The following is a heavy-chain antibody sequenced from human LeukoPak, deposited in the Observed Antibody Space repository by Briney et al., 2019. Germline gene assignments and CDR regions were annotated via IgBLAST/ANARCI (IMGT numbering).Heavy chain of an antibody. CDR1: GGSISSYY. CDR2: IYYSGST. D-gene: IGHD3-22*01. CDR3: ARPGYYDSSGYDI. V-gene: IGHV4-59*08. Sequence: PSETLSLTCTVSGGSISSYYWSWIRQPPGKGLEWIGYIYYSGSTNYNPSLKSRVTISVDTSKNQFSLKLSSVTAADTAVYYCARPGYYDSSGYDIWGQGTMVTVSS. J-gene: IGHJ3*02.